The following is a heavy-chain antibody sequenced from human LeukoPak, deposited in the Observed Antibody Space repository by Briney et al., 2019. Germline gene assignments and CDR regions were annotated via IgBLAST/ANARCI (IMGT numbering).Heavy chain of an antibody. CDR1: GFTFSSYG. J-gene: IGHJ4*02. V-gene: IGHV3-30*18. CDR2: ISYDGSNK. CDR3: AKSARGVEYYYDSSGWAYFDY. Sequence: PGGSLRLSCAASGFTFSSYGMHWVRQAPGKGLEGVAVISYDGSNKYYADSVKGRFTISRDNSKNTLYLQMNSLRAEDTAVYYCAKSARGVEYYYDSSGWAYFDYWGQGTLVTVSS. D-gene: IGHD3-22*01.